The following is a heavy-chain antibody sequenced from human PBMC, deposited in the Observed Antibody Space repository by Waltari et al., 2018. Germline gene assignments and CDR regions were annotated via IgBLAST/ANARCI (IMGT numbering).Heavy chain of an antibody. Sequence: QVQLQESGPGLVKPSEPLSLTCRVSVGSIRNYYWNWLRQAPGKGLEWIGYISSSGHTNYNPSLKSRVSVSLDTSKTRFSLRLISVTAADTAVYYCARATYYDFSSGYSFDDWGQGTLVTVSS. CDR3: ARATYYDFSSGYSFDD. V-gene: IGHV4-59*01. D-gene: IGHD3-3*01. J-gene: IGHJ4*02. CDR1: VGSIRNYY. CDR2: ISSSGHT.